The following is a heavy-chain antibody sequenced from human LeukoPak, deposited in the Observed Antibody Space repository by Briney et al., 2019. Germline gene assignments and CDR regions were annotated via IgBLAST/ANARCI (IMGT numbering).Heavy chain of an antibody. CDR3: ARHIYCSSTSCYDFDY. CDR1: GDSISTSSYY. V-gene: IGHV4-39*01. CDR2: IYYSGST. D-gene: IGHD2-2*01. Sequence: SETLSLTCTVSGDSISTSSYYWGWIRQPPGKGLEWIGSIYYSGSTYYNPSLKSRVTISVDTSKNQFSLNLSSVTAADTAVYYCARHIYCSSTSCYDFDYWGQETLVTVSS. J-gene: IGHJ4*02.